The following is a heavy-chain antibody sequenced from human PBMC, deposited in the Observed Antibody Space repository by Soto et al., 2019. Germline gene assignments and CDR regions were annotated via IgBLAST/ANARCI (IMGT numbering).Heavy chain of an antibody. J-gene: IGHJ5*02. Sequence: EIQLVESGGGLVQPGGSLKLSCAASGFIFSDSAIHWVRQASGKGLEWVGRIRSKANSYTTAYAASVKGRFTISRDYSRNTAYLQMDSLKTEDTAVYYCTTPRGYSDYLGACWFDPWGQGTLVTVSS. CDR2: IRSKANSYTT. V-gene: IGHV3-73*01. CDR3: TTPRGYSDYLGACWFDP. CDR1: GFIFSDSA. D-gene: IGHD4-17*01.